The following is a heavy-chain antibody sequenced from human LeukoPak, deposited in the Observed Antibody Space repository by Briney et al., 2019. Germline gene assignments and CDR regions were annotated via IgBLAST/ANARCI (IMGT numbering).Heavy chain of an antibody. CDR1: GFTFSSYW. CDR2: IKQDGSEK. D-gene: IGHD3-3*01. Sequence: GGSLRLSCAASGFTFSSYWMSWVRQAPGKGLEWVANIKQDGSEKYYVDSVKGRFTISRDNAKNSLYLQMNSLRAEDTAVYYCARDQSELQYYDFWSGYSYYYYYMDVWGKGTTVTVSS. CDR3: ARDQSELQYYDFWSGYSYYYYYMDV. V-gene: IGHV3-7*01. J-gene: IGHJ6*03.